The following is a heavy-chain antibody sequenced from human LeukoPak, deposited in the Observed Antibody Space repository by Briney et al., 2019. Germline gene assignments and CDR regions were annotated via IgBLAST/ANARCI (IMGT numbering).Heavy chain of an antibody. J-gene: IGHJ4*02. Sequence: ASVKVSCKASGHMFTDYYMHWVRQAPGQGLEWMGWMNVDSGGTKYAQKFQGKVTMTRDTSISTAFMDLTRLRSDDTAVYYCARDSKVTGTSFDSWGQGTLVTVSS. D-gene: IGHD6-19*01. CDR1: GHMFTDYY. V-gene: IGHV1-2*02. CDR2: MNVDSGGT. CDR3: ARDSKVTGTSFDS.